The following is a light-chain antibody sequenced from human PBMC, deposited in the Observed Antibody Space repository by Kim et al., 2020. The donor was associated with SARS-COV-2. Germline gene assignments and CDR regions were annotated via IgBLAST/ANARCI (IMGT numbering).Light chain of an antibody. Sequence: DIQLTQSPSFLSASVGDRVTITCRASQGISSYLAWYQQKPGKAPNLLIYAASTLQTGVPSRFSGSGTGTEGSLTISSLQPEDGETYYCQQLNFYPQFTFGPGTKVDIK. CDR3: QQLNFYPQFT. V-gene: IGKV1-9*01. J-gene: IGKJ3*01. CDR1: QGISSY. CDR2: AAS.